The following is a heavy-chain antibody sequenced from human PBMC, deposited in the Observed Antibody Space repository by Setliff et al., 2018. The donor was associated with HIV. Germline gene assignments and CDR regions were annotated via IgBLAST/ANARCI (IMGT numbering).Heavy chain of an antibody. J-gene: IGHJ1*01. Sequence: SVTVSCKASGVTFNYSFITWVRQAPGQGLEWMGGVVPTIHEATYAQKFQGRVTITADGSATTVYMEMSGLTSEDTAIYYCARGADASGYFYREYFQHWGQGTLVTVSS. CDR3: ARGADASGYFYREYFQH. D-gene: IGHD3-22*01. V-gene: IGHV1-69*13. CDR2: VVPTIHEA. CDR1: GVTFNYSF.